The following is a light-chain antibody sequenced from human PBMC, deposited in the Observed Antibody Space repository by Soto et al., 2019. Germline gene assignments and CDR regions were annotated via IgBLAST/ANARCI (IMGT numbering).Light chain of an antibody. CDR1: QSVSGSY. V-gene: IGKV3-20*01. J-gene: IGKJ5*01. CDR3: QHYGSPPLT. CDR2: GAS. Sequence: ENVLTQSPGTLSLSPGERATLSCRASQSVSGSYLAWYQQKPGQAPRLLIYGASSRATGIPDRFSGSGSGTDFTLTISRLEPEDFAVYYCQHYGSPPLTFGQGTRLEIK.